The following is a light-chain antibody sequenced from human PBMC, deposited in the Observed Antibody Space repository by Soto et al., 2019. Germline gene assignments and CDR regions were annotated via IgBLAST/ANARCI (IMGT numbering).Light chain of an antibody. CDR1: QSVSSSY. J-gene: IGKJ4*01. CDR2: GAS. CDR3: QQYGSSPLT. V-gene: IGKV3-20*01. Sequence: EIVLTQSPGTLSLSPGERATLSCRASQSVSSSYLAWYQQKPGQAPRLLIYGASSRATGIPDRFSGSGSGTEFTLTISRREPEDFGVYYCQQYGSSPLTFGGGTKVEIK.